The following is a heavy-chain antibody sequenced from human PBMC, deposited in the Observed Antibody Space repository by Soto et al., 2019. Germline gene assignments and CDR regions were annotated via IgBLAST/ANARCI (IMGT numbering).Heavy chain of an antibody. CDR3: AKADGEQWLVPHLDN. J-gene: IGHJ4*02. D-gene: IGHD6-19*01. Sequence: EVQLLESGGGVVQPGGSLRLSCVASGFNFKKFAMAWVRQAPGEGLEWVSGISCCGGSTSYADSVKGRFSIARDDSKNTLSLQMHSLRVEDPAQYYCAKADGEQWLVPHLDNWGQGTLVTVS. CDR1: GFNFKKFA. V-gene: IGHV3-23*01. CDR2: ISCCGGST.